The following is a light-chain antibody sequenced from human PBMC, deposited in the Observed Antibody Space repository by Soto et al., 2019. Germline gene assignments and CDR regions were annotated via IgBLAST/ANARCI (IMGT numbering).Light chain of an antibody. CDR1: QSVSSY. CDR3: QQGFNWPT. Sequence: ENVLTQSPATLSLSPGERATLSCRASQSVSSYFAWYQQKPGQAPRLVIYNAFNRATGIPARFSGSGSGTDFTLPISSLEPEDFAVYYCQQGFNWPTFGGGTKVEIK. CDR2: NAF. V-gene: IGKV3-11*01. J-gene: IGKJ4*01.